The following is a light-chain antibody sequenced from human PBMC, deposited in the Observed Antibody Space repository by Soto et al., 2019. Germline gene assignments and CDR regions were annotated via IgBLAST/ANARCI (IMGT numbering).Light chain of an antibody. CDR1: SGSVSTNYY. CDR3: VLYMGSGIWS. V-gene: IGLV8-61*01. Sequence: QTVVTQEPSFSVSPGGTVTLTCGLSSGSVSTNYYPSWYQQTPGQAPRTLIYSTNTRSSRVPDRFSGSILGDKAALTITGAQADDESYYYCVLYMGSGIWSFGGGTKLTVL. CDR2: STN. J-gene: IGLJ2*01.